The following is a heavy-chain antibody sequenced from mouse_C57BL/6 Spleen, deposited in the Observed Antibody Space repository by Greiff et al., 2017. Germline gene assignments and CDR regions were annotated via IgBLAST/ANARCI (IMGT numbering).Heavy chain of an antibody. CDR3: ARSHYYGSSLLYVYV. J-gene: IGHJ1*03. Sequence: VQLQQSGAELARPGASVKLSCKASGYTFTSYGISWVKQRTGQGLEWIGEIYPRSGNTYYNEKFKGKATLTADKSSRTAYMELRSLTSECSAVYFCARSHYYGSSLLYVYVWGTGTTVSVSS. D-gene: IGHD1-1*01. CDR1: GYTFTSYG. V-gene: IGHV1-81*01. CDR2: IYPRSGNT.